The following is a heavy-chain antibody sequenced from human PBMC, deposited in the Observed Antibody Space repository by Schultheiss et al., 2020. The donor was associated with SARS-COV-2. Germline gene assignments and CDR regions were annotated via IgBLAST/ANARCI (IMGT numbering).Heavy chain of an antibody. V-gene: IGHV4-59*01. Sequence: SQTLSLTCTVSGGSISSYYWSWIRQPPGKGLEWIGEIDHSGGTNYNPSLKSRVTISVDTSKNQFSLKLSSVTAADTAVYYCARGYYDILTGYYYFDYWGQGTLVTVSS. CDR1: GGSISSYY. D-gene: IGHD3-9*01. J-gene: IGHJ4*02. CDR3: ARGYYDILTGYYYFDY. CDR2: IDHSGGT.